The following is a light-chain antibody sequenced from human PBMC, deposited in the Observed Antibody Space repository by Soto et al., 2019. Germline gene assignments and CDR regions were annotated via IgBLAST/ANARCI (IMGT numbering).Light chain of an antibody. CDR2: GAF. CDR3: QQYNDWPRT. V-gene: IGKV3-15*01. Sequence: EIVMTQSPATLSVSPGERVTLSCTASQSISTNLAWYQQKPGQAPRLLIYGAFTRATGIPARFSGSGSGTEFTVTISSLQSEDFAVYYCQQYNDWPRTFGHGTKVEI. J-gene: IGKJ1*01. CDR1: QSISTN.